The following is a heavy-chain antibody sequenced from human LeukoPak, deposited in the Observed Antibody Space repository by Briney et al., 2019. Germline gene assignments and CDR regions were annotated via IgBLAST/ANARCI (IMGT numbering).Heavy chain of an antibody. D-gene: IGHD6-13*01. J-gene: IGHJ3*02. Sequence: GESLKISCKGSGYSFTSYWIGWVRQMPGKGLEWMGIIYPGDSDTRYSPSFQGQVTISADKSISTAYLQWSSLKASDTAMYYCARPAAAGPGADAFDIWGQGTMVTVSS. CDR1: GYSFTSYW. V-gene: IGHV5-51*01. CDR2: IYPGDSDT. CDR3: ARPAAAGPGADAFDI.